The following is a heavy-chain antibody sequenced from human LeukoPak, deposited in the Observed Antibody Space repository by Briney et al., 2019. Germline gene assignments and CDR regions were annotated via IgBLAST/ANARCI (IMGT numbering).Heavy chain of an antibody. V-gene: IGHV5-51*01. CDR3: AKHVTTFGSGDGCYCYYMGV. J-gene: IGHJ6*03. CDR1: GYSFTSYW. CDR2: IYPGDSDT. D-gene: IGHD2-15*01. Sequence: GESLKISCKGSGYSFTSYWIGWVRQMPGKGLEWMGIIYPGDSDTRYSPSFQGQVTISADKSISTAYLQWSSLKASDTARYYFAKHVTTFGSGDGCYCYYMGVWGNGTTVTASS.